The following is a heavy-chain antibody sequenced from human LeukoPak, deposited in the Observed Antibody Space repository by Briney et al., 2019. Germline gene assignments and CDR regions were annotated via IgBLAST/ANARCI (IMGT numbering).Heavy chain of an antibody. V-gene: IGHV3-7*02. Sequence: GGSLRLSCAASGFTFSSYWMSWVRQAPGKGLEWVANIKEDGSEKYYADSVKGRFTISRDNSKNTLYLQMNSLRAEDTAVYYCATSGSYYRFEYWGQGTLVTVSS. CDR1: GFTFSSYW. CDR2: IKEDGSEK. J-gene: IGHJ4*02. CDR3: ATSGSYYRFEY. D-gene: IGHD1-26*01.